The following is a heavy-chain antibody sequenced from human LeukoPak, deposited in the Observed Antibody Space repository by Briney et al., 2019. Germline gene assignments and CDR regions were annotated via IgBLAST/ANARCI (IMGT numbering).Heavy chain of an antibody. CDR1: GFTFSSYA. D-gene: IGHD6-13*01. CDR3: ANQIAAAVYGRDY. V-gene: IGHV3-23*01. J-gene: IGHJ4*02. CDR2: ISGSAYDT. Sequence: GGSLRLSCAASGFTFSSYAMSWVRQAPGKGLEWVSAISGSAYDTYYADSVKGRFTISRDNSKNTLYLQMNTLRAEDTAIYYCANQIAAAVYGRDYWGQGTLVTVSS.